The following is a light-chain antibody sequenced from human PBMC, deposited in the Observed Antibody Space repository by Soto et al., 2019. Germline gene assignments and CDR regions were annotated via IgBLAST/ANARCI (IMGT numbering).Light chain of an antibody. J-gene: IGLJ2*01. CDR3: CSYADHVV. V-gene: IGLV2-11*01. CDR2: DVS. CDR1: SSDVGGYNY. Sequence: QSALTQPRSVSGSPGQSVTISCTGTSSDVGGYNYVSWYQQHPGKAPKLMIYDVSKRPSGVPDRFSGSKSGNTASLTISGLQADDEADYYCCSYADHVVFGGGTKVNVL.